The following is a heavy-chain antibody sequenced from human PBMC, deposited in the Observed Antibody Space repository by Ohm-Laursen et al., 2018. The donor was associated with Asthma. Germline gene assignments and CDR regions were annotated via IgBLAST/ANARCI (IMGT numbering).Heavy chain of an antibody. CDR3: ARDPFGSSSGY. D-gene: IGHD6-6*01. CDR2: ISYDGSNK. V-gene: IGHV3-30-3*01. J-gene: IGHJ4*02. CDR1: GFTFSSYA. Sequence: SLRLSCTASGFTFSSYAMHWVRQAPGKGPEWVAVISYDGSNKYYADSVKGQFTISRDNSKNTLYLQMNSLRAEDTAVYYCARDPFGSSSGYWGQGTLVTVSS.